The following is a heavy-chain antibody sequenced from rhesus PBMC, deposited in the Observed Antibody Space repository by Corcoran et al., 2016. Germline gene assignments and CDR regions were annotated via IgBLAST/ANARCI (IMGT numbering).Heavy chain of an antibody. J-gene: IGHJ4*01. CDR1: GGYISIGDYY. Sequence: QVQLQESDPGLVKRSETLSLTCAVAGGYISIGDYYCSWIRRPPGKGLEWIANITYRGSTSYNPCLKSRLTIARCTCKNQFSRELSSVTAADTAEYYCAIYVDRATVHWRQGVLVTVS. CDR3: AIYVDRATVH. D-gene: IGHD5-12*01. V-gene: IGHV4-122*02. CDR2: ITYRGST.